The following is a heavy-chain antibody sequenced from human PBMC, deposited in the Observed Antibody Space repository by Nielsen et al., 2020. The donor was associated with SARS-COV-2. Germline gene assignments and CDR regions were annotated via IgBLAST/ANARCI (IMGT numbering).Heavy chain of an antibody. CDR3: AKAFRSSDWVRAATDF. CDR2: ASSDGSKK. CDR1: GFTFSSYG. D-gene: IGHD6-25*01. V-gene: IGHV3-33*05. Sequence: GGSLRLSCAASGFTFSSYGIHWVRQAPGKGLEWVAVASSDGSKKYYADSVKGRFTISRDNSKNTLYLQMNSLRAEDTAVYYCAKAFRSSDWVRAATDFWGQGTLVTVSS. J-gene: IGHJ4*02.